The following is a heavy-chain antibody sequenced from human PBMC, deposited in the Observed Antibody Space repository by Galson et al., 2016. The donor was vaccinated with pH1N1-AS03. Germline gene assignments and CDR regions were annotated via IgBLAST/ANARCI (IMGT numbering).Heavy chain of an antibody. CDR2: VSYSGSA. D-gene: IGHD3-22*01. CDR3: ARYANYYDSNANLPAFDN. Sequence: ETLSLTCTVSGGSLSSHYWSWIRQPPGKRLEWIAFVSYSGSATYNPSLESRVTMSLDTSKRQISLKLRSVTTADTAIYYRARYANYYDSNANLPAFDNWGQGTLVTVSS. J-gene: IGHJ4*02. CDR1: GGSLSSHY. V-gene: IGHV4-59*11.